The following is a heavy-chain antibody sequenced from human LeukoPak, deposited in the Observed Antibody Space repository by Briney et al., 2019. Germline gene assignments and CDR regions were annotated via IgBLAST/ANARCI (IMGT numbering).Heavy chain of an antibody. CDR2: ILYTGST. CDR3: ASLYGSGSYSFDY. D-gene: IGHD3-10*01. V-gene: IGHV4-39*01. Sequence: SETLSLTCTVSGYSISSPTYYWAWIRQPPGKGLEYIGSILYTGSTYYNPSLKSRVTISVDTSGNQFSAKLTSVTATDTAVYYCASLYGSGSYSFDYWGQGTLVTVSS. J-gene: IGHJ4*02. CDR1: GYSISSPTYY.